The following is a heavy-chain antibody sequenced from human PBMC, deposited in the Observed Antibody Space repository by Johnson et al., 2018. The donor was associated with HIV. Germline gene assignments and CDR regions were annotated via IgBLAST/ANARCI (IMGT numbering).Heavy chain of an antibody. V-gene: IGHV3-43D*03. CDR1: GFTFRTYV. CDR2: IRWDGAIT. D-gene: IGHD3-10*01. CDR3: ARAEMYEGRVGDFAFDI. J-gene: IGHJ3*02. Sequence: VQLVESGGGVVQPGRSLRLSCEVYGFTFRTYVMHWVRQAPGKGLEWVSLIRWDGAITHYADSVKGRFTISRDNSRNSLYLQMKSLRPEDTALYYCARAEMYEGRVGDFAFDIWGQGTMVTVSS.